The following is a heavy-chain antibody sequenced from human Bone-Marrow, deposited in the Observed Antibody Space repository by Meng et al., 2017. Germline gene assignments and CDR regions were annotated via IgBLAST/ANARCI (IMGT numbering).Heavy chain of an antibody. CDR2: IKSKTDGGTT. J-gene: IGHJ4*02. V-gene: IGHV3-15*01. CDR3: TTMTTVVTSDY. Sequence: GESLKISCAASGFTFSSYGMHWVRQAPGKGLEWVGRIKSKTDGGTTDYAAPVKGRFTISRDDSKNTLYLQMDSLKTEDTAVYYCTTMTTVVTSDYWGQGTLVTVSS. D-gene: IGHD4-23*01. CDR1: GFTFSSYG.